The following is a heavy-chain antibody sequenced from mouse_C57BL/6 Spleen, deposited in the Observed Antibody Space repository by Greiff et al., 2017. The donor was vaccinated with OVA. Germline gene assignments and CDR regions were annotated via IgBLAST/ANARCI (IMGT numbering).Heavy chain of an antibody. J-gene: IGHJ3*01. CDR3: ARSSSKPLFAY. Sequence: QVHVKQSGAELAKPGASVKLSCKASGYTFTSYWMHWVKQRPGQGLEWIGYINPSSGYTKYNQKFKDKATLTADKSSSTAYMQLSSLTYEDSAVYYCARSSSKPLFAYWGQGTLVTVSA. V-gene: IGHV1-7*01. CDR2: INPSSGYT. D-gene: IGHD2-5*01. CDR1: GYTFTSYW.